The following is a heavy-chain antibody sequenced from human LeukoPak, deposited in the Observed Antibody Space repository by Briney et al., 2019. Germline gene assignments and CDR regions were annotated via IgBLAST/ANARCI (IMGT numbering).Heavy chain of an antibody. J-gene: IGHJ4*02. CDR2: ISSSSSYT. CDR1: GFTFSSYW. Sequence: NPGGSLRLSCAASGFTFSSYWMSWVRQAPGKGLEWVSYISSSSSYTNYADSVKGRFTISRDNAKNSLYLQMNSLRAEDTAVYYCARGDSLTTAVDYWGQGTLVTVSS. CDR3: ARGDSLTTAVDY. V-gene: IGHV3-21*05. D-gene: IGHD4/OR15-4a*01.